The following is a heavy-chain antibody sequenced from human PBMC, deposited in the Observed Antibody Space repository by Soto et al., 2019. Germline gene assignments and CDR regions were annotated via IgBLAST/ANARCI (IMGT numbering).Heavy chain of an antibody. Sequence: GGSLRLSCAASGFTFSNAWMNWVRQAPGKGLEWVGRIKSKTDGGTTDYAAPVKGRFTISRDDSKNTLYLQMNSLKTEDTAVYYCTTGYRYDFWSGYYTGEDYWGQGTLVTVSS. CDR2: IKSKTDGGTT. CDR1: GFTFSNAW. J-gene: IGHJ4*02. D-gene: IGHD3-3*01. V-gene: IGHV3-15*07. CDR3: TTGYRYDFWSGYYTGEDY.